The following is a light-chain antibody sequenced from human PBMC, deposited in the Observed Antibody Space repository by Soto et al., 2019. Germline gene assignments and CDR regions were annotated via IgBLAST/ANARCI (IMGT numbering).Light chain of an antibody. CDR2: GAS. Sequence: EIVLTQSPGTLSLSPGERATLSCRASQSVSGSYLAWYQQKPGQAPRLLIYGASRRATGIQDRFSGSASGTDFTLTISRLEPEDFAVYFCQQYSDLPMTFGQGTRLEI. J-gene: IGKJ5*01. CDR3: QQYSDLPMT. CDR1: QSVSGSY. V-gene: IGKV3-20*01.